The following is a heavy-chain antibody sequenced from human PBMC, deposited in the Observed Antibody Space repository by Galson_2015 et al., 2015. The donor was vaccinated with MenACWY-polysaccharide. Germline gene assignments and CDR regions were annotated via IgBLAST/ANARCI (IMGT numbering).Heavy chain of an antibody. D-gene: IGHD2-21*02. Sequence: SVKVSCKASGGTFSSYTISWVRQAPGQGLEWMGRIIPILGIANYAQKFQGRVTITADKSTSTAYMELSSLRSEDTAVYYCASSGAVVTAMGRRDYWGQGTLVTVSS. CDR2: IIPILGIA. J-gene: IGHJ4*02. CDR1: GGTFSSYT. CDR3: ASSGAVVTAMGRRDY. V-gene: IGHV1-69*02.